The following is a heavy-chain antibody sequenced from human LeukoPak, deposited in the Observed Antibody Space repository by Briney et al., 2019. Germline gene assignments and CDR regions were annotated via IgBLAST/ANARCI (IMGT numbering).Heavy chain of an antibody. CDR1: GFSINNYA. CDR3: AKGQYDDHPHWIDA. V-gene: IGHV3-23*01. J-gene: IGHJ5*01. Sequence: GGSLRLSCAASGFSINNYAMIWVRQAPGKGLEFVSHISGSGSDSNYADSVKGRFIISRDTSVNTFYMQLKSLIGEDTATYSCAKGQYDDHPHWIDAWGQGTLVTVSS. D-gene: IGHD3-3*01. CDR2: ISGSGSDS.